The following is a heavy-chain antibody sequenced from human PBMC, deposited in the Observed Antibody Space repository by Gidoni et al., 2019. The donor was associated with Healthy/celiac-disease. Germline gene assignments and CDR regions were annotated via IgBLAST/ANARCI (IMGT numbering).Heavy chain of an antibody. CDR2: INPNSGGT. D-gene: IGHD3-3*01. J-gene: IGHJ4*02. Sequence: QVQLVQSGAEVKKPGASVKVSCKASGYTFTGYYMHWVRQAPGQGLEWMGWINPNSGGTNYAQKFQGRVTMTRDTSISTAYMELSRLRSDDTAVYYCAILPRPQWYYDFWSDQLDYWGQGTLVTVSS. V-gene: IGHV1-2*02. CDR3: AILPRPQWYYDFWSDQLDY. CDR1: GYTFTGYY.